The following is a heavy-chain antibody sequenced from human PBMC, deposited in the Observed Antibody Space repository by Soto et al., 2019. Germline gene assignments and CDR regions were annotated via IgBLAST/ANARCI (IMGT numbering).Heavy chain of an antibody. CDR3: AKEMIASTLAEFFDY. D-gene: IGHD2-21*01. CDR1: GFTFSNYG. J-gene: IGHJ4*02. V-gene: IGHV3-23*01. Sequence: EVQLLESGGGLIQPGGSLRLSCEASGFTFSNYGMTWVRLAPGKGLEWVSTISGSGGRTFYADPVKGRFTISRDNSKNTLYLQMKGLRADDTALYYCAKEMIASTLAEFFDYWGQGTLVTVSS. CDR2: ISGSGGRT.